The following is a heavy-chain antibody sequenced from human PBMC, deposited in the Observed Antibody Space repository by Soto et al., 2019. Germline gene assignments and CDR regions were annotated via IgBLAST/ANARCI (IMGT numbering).Heavy chain of an antibody. Sequence: GGSLRLSCTASGFTFGDYAMSWFRQAPGKGLEWVGFIRSKAYGGTTEYAASVKGRFIISRDDSKSIAYLQMNSLKTEDTAVYYCTTGAQDFWSGYYVGYYYYGMDVWGQGTTVTVSS. J-gene: IGHJ6*02. CDR3: TTGAQDFWSGYYVGYYYYGMDV. D-gene: IGHD3-3*01. V-gene: IGHV3-49*03. CDR1: GFTFGDYA. CDR2: IRSKAYGGTT.